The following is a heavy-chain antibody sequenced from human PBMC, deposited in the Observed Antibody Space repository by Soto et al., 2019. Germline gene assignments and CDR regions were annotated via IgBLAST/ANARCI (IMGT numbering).Heavy chain of an antibody. D-gene: IGHD5-12*01. V-gene: IGHV3-33*01. CDR2: IWYDGSNK. Sequence: QVQLVESGGGVVQPGRSLRLSCAASGFTFSSYGMHWVRQAPGKGLEWVAVIWYDGSNKYYADSVKGRFTISRDNSKNTLYLQMNSLRAEDTAVYYCARDQSSYSGYELEGFDYWGQGTLVTVSS. J-gene: IGHJ4*02. CDR3: ARDQSSYSGYELEGFDY. CDR1: GFTFSSYG.